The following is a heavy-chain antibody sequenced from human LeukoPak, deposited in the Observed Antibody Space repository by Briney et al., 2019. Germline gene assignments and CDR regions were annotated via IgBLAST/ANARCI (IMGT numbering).Heavy chain of an antibody. V-gene: IGHV3-23*01. CDR3: AKLMVRGVMDTYYFDY. CDR1: GVTFRSYA. D-gene: IGHD3-10*01. CDR2: ISGSGGST. J-gene: IGHJ4*02. Sequence: PGGSLRLSCAASGVTFRSYAMSWVRQAPGEGLEWVSAISGSGGSTNYADSVKGRFTISRDNSKNTLYLQMNSLRAGGTAVYYCAKLMVRGVMDTYYFDYWGQGTLVTVSS.